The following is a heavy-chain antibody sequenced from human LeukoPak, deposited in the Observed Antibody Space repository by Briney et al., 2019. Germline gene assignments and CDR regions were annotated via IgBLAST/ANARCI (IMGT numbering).Heavy chain of an antibody. CDR1: EFTFSSYS. D-gene: IGHD1-26*01. CDR2: ISSSSSTI. V-gene: IGHV3-48*01. CDR3: ARSRGNSGTYPLDY. Sequence: GGSLRLSCEASEFTFSSYSMNWVRQAPGKGLEWVSYISSSSSTIYYAESVKGRFTISRDNAKNSLYLQMNSLRVEDTAVYYCARSRGNSGTYPLDYWGQGTLVTVSS. J-gene: IGHJ4*02.